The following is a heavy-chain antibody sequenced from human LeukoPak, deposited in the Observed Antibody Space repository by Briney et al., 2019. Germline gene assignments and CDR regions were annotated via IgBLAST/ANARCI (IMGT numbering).Heavy chain of an antibody. CDR3: ARSGFRIAVAGTTTNSFDY. D-gene: IGHD6-19*01. CDR2: IIPIFGTA. J-gene: IGHJ4*02. CDR1: GGTFSSYA. Sequence: GASVKVSCKASGGTFSSYAISWVRQAPGQGLEWMGGIIPIFGTANYAQKFQGRVTITTDESTSTAYMELRSLRSDDTAVYYCARSGFRIAVAGTTTNSFDYWGQGTLVTVYS. V-gene: IGHV1-69*05.